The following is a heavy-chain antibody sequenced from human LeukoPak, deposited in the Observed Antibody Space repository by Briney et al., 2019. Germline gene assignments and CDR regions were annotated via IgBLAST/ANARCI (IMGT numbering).Heavy chain of an antibody. D-gene: IGHD3-3*01. V-gene: IGHV3-23*01. CDR1: GFTFSSYA. Sequence: GGSLRLSCAASGFTFSSYAMSWVRQAPGKGLEWVSAISGSGGSTYYADSVKGRFSISRDNSKHTLYLQMNSLRAEDTAVYYCAKGERFLEWLPYSNWFDPWGQGTLVTVSS. CDR2: ISGSGGST. CDR3: AKGERFLEWLPYSNWFDP. J-gene: IGHJ5*02.